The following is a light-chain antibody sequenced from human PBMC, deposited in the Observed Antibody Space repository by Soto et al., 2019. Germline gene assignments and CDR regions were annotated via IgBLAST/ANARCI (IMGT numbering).Light chain of an antibody. CDR3: QHYNYWPYT. V-gene: IGKV3-15*01. CDR2: DAS. J-gene: IGKJ2*01. CDR1: QTIDKT. Sequence: EIVLTQSAATLSLSPGERATLSCRASQTIDKTVAWYQRKPGQAPRLISYDASTRDTGVPDRFSGSGSGTDFTLTISSLQSEDFAVYYCQHYNYWPYTFGQGTKVDIK.